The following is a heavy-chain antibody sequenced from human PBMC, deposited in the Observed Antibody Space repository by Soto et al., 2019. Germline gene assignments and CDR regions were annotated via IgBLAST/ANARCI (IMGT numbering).Heavy chain of an antibody. CDR2: SGSGGSI. J-gene: IGHJ4*02. CDR3: VKGRGFGGWYAYYFDY. D-gene: IGHD6-19*01. V-gene: IGHV3-23*01. CDR1: GFSFSSYG. Sequence: GSLRLSCAAPGFSFSSYGMSWVRRAPGKGLEWVSGSGSGGSIHYADSVKGRFTIFRDNSKNTLYVQMNNLRAEDTGEYYCVKGRGFGGWYAYYFDYWGQGTLVTVSS.